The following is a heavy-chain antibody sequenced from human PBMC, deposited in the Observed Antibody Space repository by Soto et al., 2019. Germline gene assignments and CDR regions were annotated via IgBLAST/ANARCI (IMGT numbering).Heavy chain of an antibody. CDR3: AGFKEGNILGLRCLDL. J-gene: IGHJ5*02. CDR2: ISDTGRTI. V-gene: IGHV3-11*01. CDR1: GADFRGSY. D-gene: IGHD4-4*01. Sequence: GGSLRLSCVASGADFRGSYMNWIRQAPGKGLEWISYISDTGRTIHYADSVKGRFVISRDNSKDSLYLQMNDLRADDTAVYYCAGFKEGNILGLRCLDLWGQGTLVTVSS.